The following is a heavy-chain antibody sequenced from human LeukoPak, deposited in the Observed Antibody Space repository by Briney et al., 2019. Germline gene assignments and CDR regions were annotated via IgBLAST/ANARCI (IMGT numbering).Heavy chain of an antibody. CDR1: GGTFSSYA. CDR2: IIPIFGTA. Sequence: ASVKVSCKASGGTFSSYAISWVRQAPGHGLEWMGGIIPIFGTANYAQKFQGRVTITADESTSTAYMELSSLRSEDTAVYYCARDGDPIVVIPAALEPWGQGTLVTVSS. D-gene: IGHD2-2*01. J-gene: IGHJ5*02. V-gene: IGHV1-69*01. CDR3: ARDGDPIVVIPAALEP.